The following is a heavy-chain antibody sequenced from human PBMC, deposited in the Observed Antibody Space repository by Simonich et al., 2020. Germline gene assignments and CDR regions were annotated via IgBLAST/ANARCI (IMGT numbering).Heavy chain of an antibody. CDR2: INPNSGGT. Sequence: QVQLVQSGAEVKKPGASVKVSCKASGYTFTGYYMHWVRQAPGQGLEWMGWINPNSGGTNDAQKLQGRVTRTRDTSISTAYMELSRLRSDETAVYYCARGRLTGDKGAFDIWGQGTMVTVSS. J-gene: IGHJ3*02. CDR1: GYTFTGYY. D-gene: IGHD7-27*01. V-gene: IGHV1-2*02. CDR3: ARGRLTGDKGAFDI.